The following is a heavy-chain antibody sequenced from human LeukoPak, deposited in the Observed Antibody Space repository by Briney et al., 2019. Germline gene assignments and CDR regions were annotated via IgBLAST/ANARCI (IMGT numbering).Heavy chain of an antibody. Sequence: GESLKISCKGSGYSFTGYWIGWVRQMPGKGLEWMGIIYPGDSDTRYSPSFQGQVTISADKSISTAYLQWSSLKASDTAMYYCARATYCSGGSCYSHYYYGMDVWGQGTTVTVSS. D-gene: IGHD2-15*01. CDR1: GYSFTGYW. V-gene: IGHV5-51*01. CDR2: IYPGDSDT. J-gene: IGHJ6*02. CDR3: ARATYCSGGSCYSHYYYGMDV.